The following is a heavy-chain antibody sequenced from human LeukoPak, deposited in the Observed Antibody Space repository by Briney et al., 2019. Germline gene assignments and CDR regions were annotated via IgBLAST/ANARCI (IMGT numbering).Heavy chain of an antibody. J-gene: IGHJ4*02. V-gene: IGHV4-61*08. D-gene: IGHD2-2*01. Sequence: PSETLSLTCTVSGGSISSGDYYWSWIRQPPGKGLEWIGYIYYSGSTNYNPSLKSRVTISVDTSKNQFSLKLSSVTAADTAVYYCARWVVVPAAIDYWGQETLVTVSS. CDR2: IYYSGST. CDR1: GGSISSGDYY. CDR3: ARWVVVPAAIDY.